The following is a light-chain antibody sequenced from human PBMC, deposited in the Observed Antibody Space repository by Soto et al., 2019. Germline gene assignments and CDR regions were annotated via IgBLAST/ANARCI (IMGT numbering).Light chain of an antibody. CDR1: QDIAIY. CDR3: QQLRMYPST. CDR2: AAS. J-gene: IGKJ4*01. Sequence: IQLTQSPSSLSASVGDRVTITCRASQDIAIYLAWYQQKPGEAPKLLIYAASTLYGGVPSRFSGSGSGTDFALIITSLQAVDFATYYCQQLRMYPSTFGGGTKVEIK. V-gene: IGKV1-9*01.